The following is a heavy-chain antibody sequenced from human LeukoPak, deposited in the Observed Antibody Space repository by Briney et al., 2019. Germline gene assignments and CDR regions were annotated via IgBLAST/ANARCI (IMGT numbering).Heavy chain of an antibody. CDR3: ARPNQYCSSTSCYWFDP. CDR2: INHSGST. V-gene: IGHV4-30-2*01. Sequence: SETLSLTCTVSGGSISSGGYYWSWIRQPPGKGLEWIGYINHSGSTNYNPSLKSRVTISVDTSKNQFSLKLSSVTAADTAVYYCARPNQYCSSTSCYWFDPWGQGTLVTVSS. D-gene: IGHD2-2*01. CDR1: GGSISSGGYY. J-gene: IGHJ5*02.